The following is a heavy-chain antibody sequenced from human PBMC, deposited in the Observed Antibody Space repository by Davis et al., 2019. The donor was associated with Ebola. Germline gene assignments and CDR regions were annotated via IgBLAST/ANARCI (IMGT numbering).Heavy chain of an antibody. J-gene: IGHJ3*01. V-gene: IGHV3-9*01. Sequence: PGGSLRLSCAASGFSFDDYAMHWVRQAPGKGLEWVSGISWNGGSIGYADSVKGRLTISRDNAKNSLYLQMNSLRAEDTALYFCAKEKYQLTSIGAFDFWGQGTMVTVSS. CDR3: AKEKYQLTSIGAFDF. CDR2: ISWNGGSI. CDR1: GFSFDDYA. D-gene: IGHD2-2*01.